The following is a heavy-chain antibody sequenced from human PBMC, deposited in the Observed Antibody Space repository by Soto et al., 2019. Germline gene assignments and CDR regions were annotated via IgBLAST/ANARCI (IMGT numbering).Heavy chain of an antibody. CDR1: GGTFSSYA. CDR3: ATGARILVGPAAKKMDYDYGMDV. J-gene: IGHJ6*02. Sequence: QVQLVQSGAEVKKPGSSVKVSCKASGGTFSSYAISWVRQAPGQGLEWMGGIIPIFGTANYAQKFQGRVTITADESTSTDYMELSRLRYEDTAVYYCATGARILVGPAAKKMDYDYGMDVWVQVTTVTVSS. D-gene: IGHD2-2*01. V-gene: IGHV1-69*01. CDR2: IIPIFGTA.